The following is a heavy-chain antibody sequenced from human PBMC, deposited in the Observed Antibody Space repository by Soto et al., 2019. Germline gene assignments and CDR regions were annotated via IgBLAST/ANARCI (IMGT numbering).Heavy chain of an antibody. Sequence: LRLSCAASGFIFRSYGMHWVRQAPGKGLEWVAVISYDGRNKYHADAVKGRFTISRDNSKNTLYLQMNSLRAEDTAVYYCAKDGDVEAAGYYFDYWGQGTLVTVSS. CDR1: GFIFRSYG. V-gene: IGHV3-30*18. CDR3: AKDGDVEAAGYYFDY. D-gene: IGHD6-13*01. CDR2: ISYDGRNK. J-gene: IGHJ4*02.